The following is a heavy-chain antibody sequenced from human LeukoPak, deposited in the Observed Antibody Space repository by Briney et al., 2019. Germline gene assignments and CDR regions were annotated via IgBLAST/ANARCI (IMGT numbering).Heavy chain of an antibody. CDR3: ERGDYFSI. J-gene: IGHJ4*02. CDR2: ISSHSTYI. Sequence: TGGSLRLSCATSGFTFSSYNMCWVRQAPGNGLEWVSSISSHSTYIYYEDSVKGRFTISRDNAQNSLYLQMNSLSVEDTAVYYCERGDYFSIWGQGTLLSVSS. V-gene: IGHV3-21*01. D-gene: IGHD4-17*01. CDR1: GFTFSSYN.